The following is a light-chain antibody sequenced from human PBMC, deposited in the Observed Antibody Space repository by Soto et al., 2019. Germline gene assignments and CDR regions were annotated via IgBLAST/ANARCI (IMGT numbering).Light chain of an antibody. CDR2: EVS. Sequence: QSALTQPASVSGSPGQSITISCTGTSSDVGSHNLVSWYQQHPGQAPKLMIYEVSKRPLGVSARFSASKSGNTASLTISGLHAEDEAGYSCCSYGGSRAVFGGGTQLTVL. CDR3: CSYGGSRAV. J-gene: IGLJ7*01. V-gene: IGLV2-23*02. CDR1: SSDVGSHNL.